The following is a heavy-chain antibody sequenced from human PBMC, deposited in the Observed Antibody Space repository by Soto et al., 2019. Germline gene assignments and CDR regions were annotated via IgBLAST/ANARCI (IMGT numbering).Heavy chain of an antibody. CDR3: AKTDGYSYGPSYGMDV. CDR1: GFTFSSYA. D-gene: IGHD5-18*01. V-gene: IGHV3-23*01. Sequence: PGGSLRLSCAASGFTFSSYAMSWVRQAPGKGLEWVSAISGSGGSTYYADSVKGRFTISRDNSKNTLYLQMNSLRAEDTAVYYCAKTDGYSYGPSYGMDVWGQGTTVTVSS. CDR2: ISGSGGST. J-gene: IGHJ6*02.